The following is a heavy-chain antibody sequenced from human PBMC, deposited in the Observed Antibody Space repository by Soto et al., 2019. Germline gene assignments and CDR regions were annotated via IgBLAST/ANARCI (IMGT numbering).Heavy chain of an antibody. V-gene: IGHV4-38-2*01. CDR2: IYQSGKT. CDR3: ARLYCSSVSCYNDY. J-gene: IGHJ4*02. CDR1: GFPVSYGYY. D-gene: IGHD2-2*01. Sequence: SETLSLTCGVSGFPVSYGYYWGWIRQPPGKGLEWLGSIYQSGKTYYNPPLKSRLTLSMDTSRNEFSLRLRSVTAADTAVYFCARLYCSSVSCYNDYWGPGVLVTVSS.